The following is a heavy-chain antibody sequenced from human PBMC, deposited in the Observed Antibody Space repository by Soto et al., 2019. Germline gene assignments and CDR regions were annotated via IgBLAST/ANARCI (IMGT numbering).Heavy chain of an antibody. Sequence: GASVNVSCKASGGTFSSYAISWVRQAPGQGLEWMGGIIPIFGTANYAQKFQGRVTITADESASTAYMELSSLRSEDTAVYYCARDVLEATTHYGMDVWGQGTTVTVSS. CDR1: GGTFSSYA. J-gene: IGHJ6*02. D-gene: IGHD1-26*01. CDR3: ARDVLEATTHYGMDV. V-gene: IGHV1-69*13. CDR2: IIPIFGTA.